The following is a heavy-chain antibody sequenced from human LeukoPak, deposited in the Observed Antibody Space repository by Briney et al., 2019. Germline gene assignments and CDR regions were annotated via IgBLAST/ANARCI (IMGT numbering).Heavy chain of an antibody. CDR2: VFYNGST. Sequence: PSETLSLTCTVSGGSISDYFWSWIRQPPGKGLEWVGYVFYNGSTNYNPSLKSRVTISIDTSRIRFSLRLSSVTAADTARYYCARIDYDSSGYSDDAFDIWGQGTMVTVSS. CDR3: ARIDYDSSGYSDDAFDI. V-gene: IGHV4-59*01. D-gene: IGHD3-22*01. CDR1: GGSISDYF. J-gene: IGHJ3*02.